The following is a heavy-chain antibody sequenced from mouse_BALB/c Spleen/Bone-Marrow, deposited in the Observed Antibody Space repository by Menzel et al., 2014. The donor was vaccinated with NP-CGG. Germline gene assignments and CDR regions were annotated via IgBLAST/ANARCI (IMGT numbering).Heavy chain of an antibody. CDR2: INPDSSTI. CDR1: GFDFSRYW. CDR3: ARVHYYGYEAY. V-gene: IGHV4-1*02. Sequence: EVQLVESGGGLVQPGGSLKLSCAASGFDFSRYWMSWVRQAPGKGLEWIGEINPDSSTINYTPSPKDKFIISRDNAKNTLYLQMSKVRSEDTALYYCARVHYYGYEAYWGQGTLVTVSA. D-gene: IGHD1-2*01. J-gene: IGHJ3*01.